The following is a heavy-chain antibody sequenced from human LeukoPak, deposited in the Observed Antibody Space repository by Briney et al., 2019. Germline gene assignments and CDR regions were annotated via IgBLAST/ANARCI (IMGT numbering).Heavy chain of an antibody. CDR2: INHSGST. CDR3: ARRLWTPLRKGNWFDP. J-gene: IGHJ5*02. Sequence: PSETLSLTRAVYGGPFRGYYWSWTPHPPGKGLEGIGEINHSGSTNYNPSLKSRVTISVDTSTNQFSLKLSSVTAAHTAVYYCARRLWTPLRKGNWFDPWGQGTLVTVSS. V-gene: IGHV4-34*01. D-gene: IGHD3-16*01. CDR1: GGPFRGYY.